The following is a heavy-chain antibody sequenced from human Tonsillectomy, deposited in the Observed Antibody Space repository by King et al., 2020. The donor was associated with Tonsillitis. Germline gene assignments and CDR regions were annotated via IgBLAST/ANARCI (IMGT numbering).Heavy chain of an antibody. J-gene: IGHJ4*02. Sequence: VQLVESGGGLMKPGGSLRLSCAASGFTFSNAWMSWVRQAPGKGLEWVGRIKTKTDGGTTDYAAPVKGRFTISRDDSKNTLYLQMNSLKTEDTAVYYCTTSQYYYDSSGYSGSDYWGQGTLVTVSS. V-gene: IGHV3-15*01. CDR2: IKTKTDGGTT. CDR3: TTSQYYYDSSGYSGSDY. D-gene: IGHD3-22*01. CDR1: GFTFSNAW.